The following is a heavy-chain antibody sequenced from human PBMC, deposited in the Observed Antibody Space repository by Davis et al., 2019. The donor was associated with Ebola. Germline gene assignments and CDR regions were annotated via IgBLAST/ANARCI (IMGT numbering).Heavy chain of an antibody. D-gene: IGHD1-26*01. CDR2: ISGSGGDP. Sequence: GESLKISCAGSGFTFSTYAMTWVRQAPGKGLEWVSRISGSGGDPHYADSVKGRFTISRDNSKNTLYLQMNSLRVEDTAVYYCARGGSYPGYWGQGTLVTVPS. V-gene: IGHV3-23*01. CDR1: GFTFSTYA. CDR3: ARGGSYPGY. J-gene: IGHJ4*02.